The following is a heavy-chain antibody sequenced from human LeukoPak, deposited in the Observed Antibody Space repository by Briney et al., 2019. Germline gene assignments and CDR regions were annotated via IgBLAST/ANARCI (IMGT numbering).Heavy chain of an antibody. CDR2: IIPIFGTA. CDR1: GGTFSSYA. CDR3: ASPRRIAARPLYYYYMDV. J-gene: IGHJ6*03. V-gene: IGHV1-69*13. Sequence: SVKVSCRASGGTFSSYAISWVRQAPGQGLEWMGGIIPIFGTANYAQKFQGRVTITADESTSTAYMELSSLRSEDTAVYYCASPRRIAARPLYYYYMDVWGKGTTVTVSS. D-gene: IGHD6-6*01.